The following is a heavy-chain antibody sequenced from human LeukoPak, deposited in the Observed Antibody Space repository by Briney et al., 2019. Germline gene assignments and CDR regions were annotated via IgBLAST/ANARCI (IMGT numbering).Heavy chain of an antibody. J-gene: IGHJ4*02. CDR1: GFTFGDYA. CDR3: TRDQTPYY. Sequence: GGSLRLSCTASGFTFGDYAMTRVRQAPGKGLEWVGFIRSKVYGGTPEYAASVKGRFTISRDDSKGIAYLQMNSLKTEDTAVYYCTRDQTPYYWGQGTLVTVSS. V-gene: IGHV3-49*04. CDR2: IRSKVYGGTP.